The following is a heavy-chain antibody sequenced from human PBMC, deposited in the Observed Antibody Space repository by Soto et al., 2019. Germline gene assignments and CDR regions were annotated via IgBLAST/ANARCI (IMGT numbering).Heavy chain of an antibody. CDR1: GFTFSSYT. CDR3: ARYRRY. Sequence: QVQLVESGGGVVQPGRSLRLSCAASGFTFSSYTFHWVRQAPGKGLEWVAIIPYDGRNKYYADSVKGRFTSSRDDSKNKMYMQMNSLRAEDTAEYYGARYRRYWGRGSMVTVST. D-gene: IGHD3-16*02. CDR2: IPYDGRNK. V-gene: IGHV3-30-3*01. J-gene: IGHJ4*02.